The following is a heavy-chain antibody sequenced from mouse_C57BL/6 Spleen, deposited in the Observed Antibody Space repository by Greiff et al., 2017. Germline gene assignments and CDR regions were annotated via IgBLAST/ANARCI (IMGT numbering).Heavy chain of an antibody. J-gene: IGHJ2*01. V-gene: IGHV3-6*01. CDR3: AREGTAQVA. D-gene: IGHD3-2*02. CDR2: ISYDGSN. CDR1: GYSITSGYY. Sequence: EVQLQQSGPGLVKPSQSLSLTCSVTGYSITSGYYWNWIRQFPGNKLEWMGYISYDGSNNYNPSLKNRISITRDTSKNQFFLKLNSVTTEDTATYYCAREGTAQVAWGQGTTLTVSS.